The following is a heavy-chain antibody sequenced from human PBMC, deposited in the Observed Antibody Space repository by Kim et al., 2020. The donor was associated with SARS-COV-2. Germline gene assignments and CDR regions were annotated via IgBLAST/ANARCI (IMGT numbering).Heavy chain of an antibody. CDR1: VGSISSYY. Sequence: SETLSLTCTVSVGSISSYYWSWIRQPPGKGLEWIGYIYYSGSTNYNPSLKSRVTISVDTSKNQFSLKLSSVTAADTAVYYCARAWTEMATAHLDYWGQGTLVTVSS. D-gene: IGHD5-18*01. CDR2: IYYSGST. CDR3: ARAWTEMATAHLDY. J-gene: IGHJ4*02. V-gene: IGHV4-59*13.